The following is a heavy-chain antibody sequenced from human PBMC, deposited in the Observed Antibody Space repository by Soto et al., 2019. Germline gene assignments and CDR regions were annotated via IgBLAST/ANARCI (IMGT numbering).Heavy chain of an antibody. Sequence: EVQLLESGGGLVQPGGSLRLSCAASGFTFSSYAMSWVRQAPGKGLEWVSTISGSGGGIYYADSVKGRFTISRDNSKNTLDLQMNSLRAEHTAVYYCAKRNLVVRPPFDYWGQGTLVTVSS. CDR3: AKRNLVVRPPFDY. D-gene: IGHD2-15*01. CDR2: ISGSGGGI. V-gene: IGHV3-23*01. J-gene: IGHJ4*02. CDR1: GFTFSSYA.